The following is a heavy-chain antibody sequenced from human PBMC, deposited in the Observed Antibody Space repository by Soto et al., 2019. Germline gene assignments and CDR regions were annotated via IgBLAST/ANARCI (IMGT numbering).Heavy chain of an antibody. J-gene: IGHJ4*02. D-gene: IGHD3-22*01. CDR1: GYTFSSYN. CDR3: ARAPYYYDSSAYFYPDY. Sequence: ASVKVSCKASGYTFSSYNIHWVRQAPGQGLEWMGITNPSGGSTTYAQKFQGRVTMTRDTSTSTVYMELSSLTSEDTAVYYCARAPYYYDSSAYFYPDYWGQGTLVTVSS. V-gene: IGHV1-46*01. CDR2: TNPSGGST.